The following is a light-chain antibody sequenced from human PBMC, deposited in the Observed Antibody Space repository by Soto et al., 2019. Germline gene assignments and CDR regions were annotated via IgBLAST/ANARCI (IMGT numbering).Light chain of an antibody. CDR1: STDVGGYNY. CDR3: GSYTSTDTPFV. J-gene: IGLJ1*01. V-gene: IGLV2-14*01. CDR2: EVS. Sequence: QSALAQPSSVSVSPGQLITISCTGTSTDVGGYNYVSWYQHHPGKGPKLIIYEVSNRPSGVSDRFSGSKSGNKASLIISNLEAEDESDYYCGSYTSTDTPFVFGTGTKVTVL.